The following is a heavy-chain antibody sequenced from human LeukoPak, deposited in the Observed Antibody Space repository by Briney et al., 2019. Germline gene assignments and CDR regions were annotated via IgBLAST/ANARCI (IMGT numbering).Heavy chain of an antibody. D-gene: IGHD3-10*01. Sequence: GASVKVSCKTSGFTFTAYYVHWVRQAPGEGLEWMGWINPNSGGTNYAQKFQERVTITRDMSTSTAYMELSSLRSEDTAVYYCAAVVRPLWFGELLRVDYWGQGTLVTVSS. V-gene: IGHV1-2*02. CDR2: INPNSGGT. CDR1: GFTFTAYY. CDR3: AAVVRPLWFGELLRVDY. J-gene: IGHJ4*02.